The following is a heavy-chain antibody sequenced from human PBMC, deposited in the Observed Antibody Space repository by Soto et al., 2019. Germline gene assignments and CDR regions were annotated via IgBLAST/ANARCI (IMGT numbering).Heavy chain of an antibody. CDR1: GGTFSSYA. Sequence: QVQLVQSGAEVKKPGSSVKVSCKASGGTFSSYAISWVRQAPGQGLEWMGGIIPIFGTANYAQKFQGRVTITADESTSTVYMELSSLRSEDTAVYYFARGDYGSGSRTNPKSGMDVWGQGTTVTVSS. CDR2: IIPIFGTA. CDR3: ARGDYGSGSRTNPKSGMDV. D-gene: IGHD3-10*01. J-gene: IGHJ6*02. V-gene: IGHV1-69*01.